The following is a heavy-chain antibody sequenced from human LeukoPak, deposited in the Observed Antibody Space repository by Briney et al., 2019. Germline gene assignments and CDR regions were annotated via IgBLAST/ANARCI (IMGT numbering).Heavy chain of an antibody. V-gene: IGHV1-69*02. CDR1: GYTFTHC. D-gene: IGHD3-22*01. J-gene: IGHJ6*02. CDR2: IIPILGIA. Sequence: GASVTVSFKASGYTFTHCMHWVRQAPGQGPEWMGRIIPILGIANYAQKFQGRVTITADKSTSTAYMELSSLRSEDTAVYYCASGDSSGPIPYYYYGMDVWGQGTTVTVSS. CDR3: ASGDSSGPIPYYYYGMDV.